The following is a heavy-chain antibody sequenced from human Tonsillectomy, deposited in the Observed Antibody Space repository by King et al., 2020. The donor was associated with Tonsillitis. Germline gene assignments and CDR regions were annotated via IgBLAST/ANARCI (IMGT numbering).Heavy chain of an antibody. CDR3: ARDYLYSRGSGAFDI. V-gene: IGHV4-59*01. CDR2: ISYSGST. D-gene: IGHD3-22*01. J-gene: IGHJ3*02. Sequence: QLQESGPGLVKPPATLSLSCSVSGGSISTYYWSWIRQPPGKGLEWIGYISYSGSTNYNPSLKSRVTISVDTSKNQFSLKLSSVTAADTAVYFCARDYLYSRGSGAFDIWGQGTMLTVSS. CDR1: GGSISTYY.